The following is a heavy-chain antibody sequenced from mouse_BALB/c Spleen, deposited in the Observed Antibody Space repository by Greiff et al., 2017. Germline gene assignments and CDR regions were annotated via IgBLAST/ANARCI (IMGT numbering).Heavy chain of an antibody. V-gene: IGHV5-6-4*01. CDR3: TRAGNDWYFDG. Sequence: EVKLVESGGGLVKPGGSLKLSCAASGFTFSSYTMSWVRQTPEKRLEWVATISSGGSYTYYPDSVKGRFTISRDTAKNTLYLQMSSLKSEDTAMYYCTRAGNDWYFDGWGAGTTVTVSS. D-gene: IGHD2-1*01. CDR1: GFTFSSYT. J-gene: IGHJ1*01. CDR2: ISSGGSYT.